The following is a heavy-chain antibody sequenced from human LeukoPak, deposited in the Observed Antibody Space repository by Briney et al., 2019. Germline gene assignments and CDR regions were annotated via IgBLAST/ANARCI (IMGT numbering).Heavy chain of an antibody. Sequence: PSETLSXTXTVSGGSISTYYWGWVRQPPGKGLEWIGSIYYSGSTNYNPSLKSRVTMSVETSKNHFSLNLTSVTAADTAVYYCARHKSPLPLHWGQGTLVTVSS. V-gene: IGHV4-39*01. CDR3: ARHKSPLPLH. CDR2: IYYSGST. D-gene: IGHD3-10*01. CDR1: GGSISTYY. J-gene: IGHJ4*02.